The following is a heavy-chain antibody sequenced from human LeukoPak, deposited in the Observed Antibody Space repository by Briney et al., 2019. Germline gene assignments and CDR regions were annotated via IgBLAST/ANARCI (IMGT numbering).Heavy chain of an antibody. D-gene: IGHD4-17*01. J-gene: IGHJ4*02. CDR3: ARFPTVTTMGY. Sequence: PGGSLRLSCAASGFTFSSYGVNWVRQAPGKGLEWVSYISGSGTTIYYADPVKGRFTVSRDNAKKSLYLQMNSLGAEDTAVYFCARFPTVTTMGYWGQGTLVTVSS. CDR2: ISGSGTTI. V-gene: IGHV3-48*03. CDR1: GFTFSSYG.